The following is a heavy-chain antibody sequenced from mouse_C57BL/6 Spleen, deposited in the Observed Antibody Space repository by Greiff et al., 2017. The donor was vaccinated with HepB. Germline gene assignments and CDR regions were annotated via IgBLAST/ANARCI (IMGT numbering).Heavy chain of an antibody. Sequence: VQLKESGPVLVKPGASVKMSCKASGYTFTDYYMNWVKQSHGKSLEWIGVINPYNGGTSYNQKFKGKATLTVDKSSSTAYIELNSLTSEDSAVYYCARGDDYDRYFDVWGTGTTVTVSS. D-gene: IGHD2-4*01. J-gene: IGHJ1*03. V-gene: IGHV1-19*01. CDR3: ARGDDYDRYFDV. CDR1: GYTFTDYY. CDR2: INPYNGGT.